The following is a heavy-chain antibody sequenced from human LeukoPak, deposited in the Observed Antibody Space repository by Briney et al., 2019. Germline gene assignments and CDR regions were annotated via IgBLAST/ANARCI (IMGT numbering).Heavy chain of an antibody. CDR2: IHISGST. J-gene: IGHJ3*02. V-gene: IGHV4-4*07. Sequence: SETLSLTCTVSGDSNSSNYWSWIRQSAGKGLEWIGRIHISGSTNYSPSLKSRVTMSVDMSKNQLSLRVRSVTAADTAVYYCARDVSLSFDIWGQGTMVNV. CDR3: ARDVSLSFDI. D-gene: IGHD3-16*01. CDR1: GDSNSSNY.